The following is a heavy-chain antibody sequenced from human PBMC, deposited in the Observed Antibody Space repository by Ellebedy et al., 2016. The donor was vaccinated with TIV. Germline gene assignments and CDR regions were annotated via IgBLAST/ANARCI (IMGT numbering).Heavy chain of an antibody. V-gene: IGHV4-59*01. D-gene: IGHD4-23*01. CDR2: IYYSGST. CDR3: ARMYTNTPIRGFDYFYGMDV. Sequence: SETLSLTCTVSGGSISSYYWSWIRQPPGKGLEWIGYIYYSGSTNYNPSLRSRVTISLDTSKSQLSLKVRSVTAADTAVYFCARMYTNTPIRGFDYFYGMDVWGQGTTVAVSS. J-gene: IGHJ6*02. CDR1: GGSISSYY.